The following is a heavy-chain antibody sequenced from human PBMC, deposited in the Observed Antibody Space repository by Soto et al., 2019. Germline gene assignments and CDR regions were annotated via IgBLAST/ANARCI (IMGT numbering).Heavy chain of an antibody. Sequence: EVHLVESGGGSVKPGGSLRLSCAASGLTFSNVWMTWVRQAPGKGLEWVGRIKSISDGETADVAAPVKARFTISRDDSKNTVFLEMNSLKSEDTALYYCAITAMINRDSSTSFDYWGRGTQVTVSS. CDR3: AITAMINRDSSTSFDY. CDR2: IKSISDGETA. CDR1: GLTFSNVW. D-gene: IGHD5-18*01. J-gene: IGHJ4*02. V-gene: IGHV3-15*01.